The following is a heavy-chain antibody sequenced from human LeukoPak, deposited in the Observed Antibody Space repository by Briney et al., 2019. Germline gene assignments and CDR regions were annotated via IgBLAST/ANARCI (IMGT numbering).Heavy chain of an antibody. CDR1: GFTFSSYG. CDR3: AKRREGVAASFDY. V-gene: IGHV3-30*18. D-gene: IGHD6-19*01. Sequence: PGRSLRLSCAASGFTFSSYGMHWVRQAPGKGLEWAAVITYDGSNKYYAVSVKGRFTISRDNSKNTLYLQMNSLRAEDTAVYYCAKRREGVAASFDYWGQGTLVTVSS. J-gene: IGHJ4*02. CDR2: ITYDGSNK.